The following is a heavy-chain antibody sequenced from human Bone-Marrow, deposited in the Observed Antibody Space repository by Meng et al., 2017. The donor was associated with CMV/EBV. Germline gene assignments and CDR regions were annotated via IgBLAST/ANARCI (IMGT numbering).Heavy chain of an antibody. D-gene: IGHD3-10*01. CDR2: IYYSGST. V-gene: IGHV4-39*07. J-gene: IGHJ4*02. CDR1: GGSISSSSYY. CDR3: ASRAHYYGSGSYTDY. Sequence: SETLSLTCTVSGGSISSSSYYWGWIRQPPGKGLEWIGSIYYSGSTYYNPSLKSRVTISVDTSKNQFSLKLSSVTAADTAVYYCASRAHYYGSGSYTDYCGQGTLVTVSS.